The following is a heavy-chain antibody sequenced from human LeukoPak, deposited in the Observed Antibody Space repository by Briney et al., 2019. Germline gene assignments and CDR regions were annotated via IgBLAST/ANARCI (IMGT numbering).Heavy chain of an antibody. V-gene: IGHV4-34*01. CDR2: INHSGST. D-gene: IGHD5-18*01. J-gene: IGHJ4*02. CDR3: ARGEYTAMAKVFDY. Sequence: PSETLSLTCAVYGGSFSGYYWSWIRQPPGKGLEWIGEINHSGSTNYNTSLKSRVTISVDTSKNQFSLKLSSVTAADTAVYYCARGEYTAMAKVFDYWGQGTLVTVSS. CDR1: GGSFSGYY.